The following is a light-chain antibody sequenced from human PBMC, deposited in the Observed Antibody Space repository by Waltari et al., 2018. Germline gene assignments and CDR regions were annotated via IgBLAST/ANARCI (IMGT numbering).Light chain of an antibody. CDR2: DVI. CDR1: SSDVGYSHY. V-gene: IGLV2-11*01. Sequence: QSALTQPRSVSGSPGTSVTIHCTGTSSDVGYSHYASWYQQHPGKAPKLMIYDVIERPSGVPGRFSGSKSGNTASLTISGLQAEDEADYYCCSYTGNYLRVFGGGTKLTVL. CDR3: CSYTGNYLRV. J-gene: IGLJ2*01.